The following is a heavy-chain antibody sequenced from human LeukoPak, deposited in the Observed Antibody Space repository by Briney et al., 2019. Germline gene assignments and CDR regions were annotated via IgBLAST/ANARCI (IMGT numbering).Heavy chain of an antibody. Sequence: GGSLRLSCVASGFTFSGSAMHWVRQASGKGLEWVGRIRTKANSYATVYAASVKGRFTISRDDSKNMAYLQMNSLKTEDTVVYYCTGNYGGGDYWGQGTLVTVSS. D-gene: IGHD4-17*01. V-gene: IGHV3-73*01. CDR1: GFTFSGSA. CDR3: TGNYGGGDY. J-gene: IGHJ4*02. CDR2: IRTKANSYAT.